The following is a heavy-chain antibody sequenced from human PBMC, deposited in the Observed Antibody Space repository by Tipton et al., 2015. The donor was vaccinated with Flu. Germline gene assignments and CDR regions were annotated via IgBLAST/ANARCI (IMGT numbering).Heavy chain of an antibody. J-gene: IGHJ5*01. Sequence: LRLSCSVSDGSISSSSYYWGWIRQPPGRGLEWVGSIYYTGYPYHNPSLKSRLAMSIDTSKNQFSLRLSSMTAADTAVYYCAKVKFGWVESWAQGGLITVSS. CDR2: IYYTGYP. V-gene: IGHV4-39*07. CDR1: DGSISSSSYY. CDR3: AKVKFGWVES. D-gene: IGHD3-16*01.